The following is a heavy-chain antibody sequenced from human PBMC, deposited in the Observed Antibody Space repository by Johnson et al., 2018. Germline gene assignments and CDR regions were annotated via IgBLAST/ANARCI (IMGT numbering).Heavy chain of an antibody. V-gene: IGHV3-11*04. CDR3: GAQREGELLNY. CDR2: IRGSSSRI. D-gene: IGHD1-7*01. J-gene: IGHJ4*02. Sequence: QVQLVESGGGLVKPGGSXRLSCAASGFTFSDYYMSWIRKAPGKGLEWISYIRGSSSRIYYVDSVKGRFTISRDNAKNSLYLQMDGLRAEDTAVYFCGAQREGELLNYCGQGTLVTVSS. CDR1: GFTFSDYY.